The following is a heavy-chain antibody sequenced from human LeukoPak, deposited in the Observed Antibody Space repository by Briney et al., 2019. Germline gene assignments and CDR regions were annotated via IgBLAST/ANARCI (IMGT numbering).Heavy chain of an antibody. CDR3: AKVSAYDSSGYHTYLDY. CDR2: ISGSGGST. J-gene: IGHJ4*02. D-gene: IGHD3-22*01. V-gene: IGHV3-23*01. Sequence: GGSLRLSCAASGFTFSSYAMSWVRQAPGKGLEWVSVISGSGGSTYYADSVKGRFTISRDNSKNTLYLQMNSLRAEDTAVYYCAKVSAYDSSGYHTYLDYWGQGTLVTVSS. CDR1: GFTFSSYA.